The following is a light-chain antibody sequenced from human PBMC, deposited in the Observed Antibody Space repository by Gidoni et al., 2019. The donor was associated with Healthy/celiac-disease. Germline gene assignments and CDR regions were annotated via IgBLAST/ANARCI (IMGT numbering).Light chain of an antibody. Sequence: ESVLTQSPGPLSLSPGERATLSCRASQSVSSSYLAWYQQKPGQAPRLLIYGASSRATGIPDRFSGSGSGTDFTLTISRLEPEDFAVYYCQQYGSSPRLTFGGGTKVEIK. J-gene: IGKJ4*01. CDR3: QQYGSSPRLT. CDR2: GAS. V-gene: IGKV3-20*01. CDR1: QSVSSSY.